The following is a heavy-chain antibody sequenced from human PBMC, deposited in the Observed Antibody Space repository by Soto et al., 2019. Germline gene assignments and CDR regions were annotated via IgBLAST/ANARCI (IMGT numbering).Heavy chain of an antibody. CDR2: INHSGST. V-gene: IGHV4-34*01. J-gene: IGHJ6*02. CDR1: GGSFSGFY. CDR3: ARKGNYYYGMDV. Sequence: TLSLTCAVYGGSFSGFYWSWIRQPPGKGLEWIGEINHSGSTNYNPSLKSRVTISVDTSKNQFSLKLSSVTAADTAVYYCARKGNYYYGMDVWGQGTTVTVSS. D-gene: IGHD3-10*01.